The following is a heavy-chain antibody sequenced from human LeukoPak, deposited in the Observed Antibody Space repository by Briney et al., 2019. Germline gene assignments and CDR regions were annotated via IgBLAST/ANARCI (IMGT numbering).Heavy chain of an antibody. CDR1: GYTFTSYD. J-gene: IGHJ6*03. Sequence: ASVKVSCKASGYTFTSYDINWVRQATGQGLEWMGWMNPNSGNTGYAQKFQGRVTITRNTSISTAYMELSSLRSEDTAVYYCARGGSSWYNYYYMDVWGKGTTVTVSS. CDR2: MNPNSGNT. V-gene: IGHV1-8*03. CDR3: ARGGSSWYNYYYMDV. D-gene: IGHD6-13*01.